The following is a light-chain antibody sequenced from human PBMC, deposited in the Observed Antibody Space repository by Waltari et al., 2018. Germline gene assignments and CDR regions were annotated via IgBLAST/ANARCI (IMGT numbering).Light chain of an antibody. CDR2: DAS. Sequence: ILMTQSPATLSVSPGESATRSCRASQSVSSNLAWYQQQPGQAPRLLIYDASTRATGIPARFSGSGSGTEFTLTISSMQSEDSAVYYCQHYNNWPPGGSWAFGQGTKVELK. CDR1: QSVSSN. V-gene: IGKV3-15*01. CDR3: QHYNNWPPGGSWA. J-gene: IGKJ1*01.